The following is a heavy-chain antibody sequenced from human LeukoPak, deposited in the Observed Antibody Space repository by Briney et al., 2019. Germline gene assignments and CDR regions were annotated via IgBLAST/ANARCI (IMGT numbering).Heavy chain of an antibody. Sequence: GGSLRLSCAASGFTFSDYFMSWIRQAPGKGLEWVSYIGTSGSTVYYADSVKGRFTISRDNAKNSLYLQMNSLRAEDTAVYYCARTYYYGSGNYNDTFDIWGQGTMVTVSS. V-gene: IGHV3-11*01. CDR1: GFTFSDYF. J-gene: IGHJ3*02. CDR3: ARTYYYGSGNYNDTFDI. D-gene: IGHD3-10*01. CDR2: IGTSGSTV.